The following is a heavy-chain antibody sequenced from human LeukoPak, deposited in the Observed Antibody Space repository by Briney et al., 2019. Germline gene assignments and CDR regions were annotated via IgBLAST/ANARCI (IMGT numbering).Heavy chain of an antibody. V-gene: IGHV4-30-2*01. CDR1: GGSISSGGYY. D-gene: IGHD5/OR15-5a*01. J-gene: IGHJ6*03. Sequence: SQTLSLTCTVSGGSISSGGYYWSWIRQPPGKGLEWIGYIYHSGSTYYNPSLKSRVTISVDRSKNQFSLKLSSVTAADTAVYYCARSTGLRRPYYYYMDVWGKGTTVTVSS. CDR2: IYHSGST. CDR3: ARSTGLRRPYYYYMDV.